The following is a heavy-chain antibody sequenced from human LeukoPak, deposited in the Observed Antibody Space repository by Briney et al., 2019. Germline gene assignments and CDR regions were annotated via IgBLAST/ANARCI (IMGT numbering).Heavy chain of an antibody. CDR1: GYTFTNYG. CDR3: ARDFYSSSWYGGDYYYGMDV. D-gene: IGHD6-13*01. V-gene: IGHV1-18*01. CDR2: ISAYNGNT. Sequence: ASVKVSCKASGYTFTNYGISWVRQAPGQGLEWMGWISAYNGNTNYAQKLQGRVTMTTDTSTSTAYMELRSLRSDDTAVYYCARDFYSSSWYGGDYYYGMDVWGQGTTVTVSS. J-gene: IGHJ6*02.